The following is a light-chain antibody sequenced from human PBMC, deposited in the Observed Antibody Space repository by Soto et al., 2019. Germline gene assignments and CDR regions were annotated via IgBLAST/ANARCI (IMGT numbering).Light chain of an antibody. CDR2: AAS. J-gene: IGKJ2*01. V-gene: IGKV1-39*01. CDR1: QGINNY. CDR3: QHSYNIPPYT. Sequence: DIQVTQSPSSLSASVGDRVSITCRASQGINNYLNWYQQKPGKAPKLLIYAASRLQSGVPSRFGGSGSETDFALTISNLQPEDFATYYCQHSYNIPPYTFGQGTKLEI.